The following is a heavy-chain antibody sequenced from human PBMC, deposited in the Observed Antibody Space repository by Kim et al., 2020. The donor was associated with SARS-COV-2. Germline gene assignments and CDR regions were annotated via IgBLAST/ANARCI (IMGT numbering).Heavy chain of an antibody. CDR1: GYTFTSYY. Sequence: ASVKVSCKASGYTFTSYYMHWVRQAPGQGLEWMGIINPSGGSTSYAQKFQGRVTMTRDTSTSTVYMELSSLRSEDTAVYYCARDVLLWFGESRRPYGMDVWGQGTTVTVSS. V-gene: IGHV1-46*01. CDR3: ARDVLLWFGESRRPYGMDV. J-gene: IGHJ6*02. D-gene: IGHD3-10*01. CDR2: INPSGGST.